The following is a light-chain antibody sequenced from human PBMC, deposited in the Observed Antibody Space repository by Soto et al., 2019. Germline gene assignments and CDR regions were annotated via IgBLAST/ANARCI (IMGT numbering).Light chain of an antibody. V-gene: IGLV1-47*01. Sequence: QSALTQPPSASGTPGQRVTISCSGSSSNIGSNYVYWYQQLPGTAPKLLIYRNNQRPSGVPDRFSGSKSGTSASLAISGLRSEDGADYYCAAWDDSLRRVFGTGTKVTVL. CDR1: SSNIGSNY. CDR2: RNN. J-gene: IGLJ1*01. CDR3: AAWDDSLRRV.